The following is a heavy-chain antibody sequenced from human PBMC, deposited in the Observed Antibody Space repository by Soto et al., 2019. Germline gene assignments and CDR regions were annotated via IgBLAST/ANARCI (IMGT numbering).Heavy chain of an antibody. CDR1: GFTFNSYG. CDR3: AKDRVADIIVVVAAPGF. CDR2: ISNDGSNQ. Sequence: GGSLRLSCAASGFTFNSYGMHWVRQAPGKGLEWVAVISNDGSNQYYAESVKGRFTISRDNTKNTLYLQMNSLRAEDTAVYYCAKDRVADIIVVVAAPGFWGQGTLVTVSS. J-gene: IGHJ4*02. V-gene: IGHV3-30*18. D-gene: IGHD2-15*01.